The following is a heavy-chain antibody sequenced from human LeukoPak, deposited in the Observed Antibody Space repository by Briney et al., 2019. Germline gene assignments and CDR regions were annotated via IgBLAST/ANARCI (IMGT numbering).Heavy chain of an antibody. D-gene: IGHD3-3*01. V-gene: IGHV4-39*07. Sequence: SSETLSLTCTVSGGSIRRTGYYWDWIRLPPGKGLEWIGSIYDSGNSFYNPSLKSRVTMSVDTSKNQFSLKLSSVTAEDSAVYYCARFKSGGFSYFDSWGQGTLVAVSS. CDR2: IYDSGNS. J-gene: IGHJ4*02. CDR1: GGSIRRTGYY. CDR3: ARFKSGGFSYFDS.